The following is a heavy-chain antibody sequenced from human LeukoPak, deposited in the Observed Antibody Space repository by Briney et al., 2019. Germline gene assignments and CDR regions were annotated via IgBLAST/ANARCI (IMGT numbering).Heavy chain of an antibody. V-gene: IGHV3-23*01. CDR2: ISGSGGST. CDR3: ANPPPYYYDSSGSFFDY. D-gene: IGHD3-22*01. CDR1: GFTFSSYA. J-gene: IGHJ4*02. Sequence: GGSLRLSCAASGFTFSSYAMSWVRQAPGKGLEWVSAISGSGGSTYYADSVKGRFTISRDNSKNTLYLQMNSLRAEDTAIYYCANPPPYYYDSSGSFFDYWGQGTLVTVSS.